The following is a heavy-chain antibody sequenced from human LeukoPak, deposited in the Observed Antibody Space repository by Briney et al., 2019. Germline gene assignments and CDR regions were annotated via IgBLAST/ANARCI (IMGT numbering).Heavy chain of an antibody. V-gene: IGHV3-48*04. J-gene: IGHJ3*02. D-gene: IGHD2-15*01. Sequence: GGSLRLPCAASGFTFSSYSMNWVRQAPGKGLEWVSYISSSSSTIYYADSVEGRFTISRDNAKNSLYLQMNSLRAEDTAVYYCARTKSGPWVAFDIWGQGTMVTVSS. CDR3: ARTKSGPWVAFDI. CDR2: ISSSSSTI. CDR1: GFTFSSYS.